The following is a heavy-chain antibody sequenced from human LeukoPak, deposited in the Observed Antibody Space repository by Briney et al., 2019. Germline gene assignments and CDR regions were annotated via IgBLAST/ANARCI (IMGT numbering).Heavy chain of an antibody. J-gene: IGHJ4*02. CDR3: ARCHRYGSSWQGLYYFDY. CDR2: IYSSGST. D-gene: IGHD6-13*01. CDR1: GGSISSYY. V-gene: IGHV4-4*07. Sequence: PSETLSLTCTVSGGSISSYYWSWVRQPAGKGPEWIGRIYSSGSTNYNPSLKSRVAMSVDTSKNQFSLELTSVTAADTAVYYCARCHRYGSSWQGLYYFDYWGQGALVTVSS.